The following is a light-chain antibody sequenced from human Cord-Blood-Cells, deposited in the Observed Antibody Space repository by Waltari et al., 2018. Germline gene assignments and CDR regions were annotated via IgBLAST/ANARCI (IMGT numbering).Light chain of an antibody. CDR1: SSDVGCYNY. CDR3: SSYTSSSTYV. Sequence: QSALTQPASVSGSPGQSITISCTGTSSDVGCYNYVSWYQQHPGQAPKLMIYEVSNRPSGVSNRFSGSKSGNTASLTISGLQAEDEADYYCSSYTSSSTYVFGTGTKVTVL. CDR2: EVS. V-gene: IGLV2-14*01. J-gene: IGLJ1*01.